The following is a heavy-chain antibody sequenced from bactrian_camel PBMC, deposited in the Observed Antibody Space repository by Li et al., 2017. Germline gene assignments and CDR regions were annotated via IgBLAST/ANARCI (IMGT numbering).Heavy chain of an antibody. V-gene: IGHV3S32*01. Sequence: VQLVESGGGSVQAGGSMRLSCTIHGYTYGAGCMGWLRQAPGKEREGVAAILGGNARTYYIDSVKGRFTISRDSSKRTIYLQMNSLTPEDTAMYYCAGTSRGGAWDRSQTYNYWGQGTQVTVS. CDR3: AGTSRGGAWDRSQTYNY. D-gene: IGHD2*01. J-gene: IGHJ4*01. CDR1: GYTYGAGC. CDR2: ILGGNART.